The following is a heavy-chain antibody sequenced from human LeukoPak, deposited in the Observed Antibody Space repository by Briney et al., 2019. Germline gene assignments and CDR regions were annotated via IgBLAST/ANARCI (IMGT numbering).Heavy chain of an antibody. CDR2: IRYDGSNK. Sequence: GGSLRLSCAVSGFTFSSYGMHWVRQAPGKGLEWVAFIRYDGSNKYYADSVKGRFTISRDNSKNTLFLQMNSLRAEDTAVYYCAKEAQGCSITSCYFDSWGQGTLVTVSS. J-gene: IGHJ4*02. CDR1: GFTFSSYG. D-gene: IGHD2-2*01. CDR3: AKEAQGCSITSCYFDS. V-gene: IGHV3-30*02.